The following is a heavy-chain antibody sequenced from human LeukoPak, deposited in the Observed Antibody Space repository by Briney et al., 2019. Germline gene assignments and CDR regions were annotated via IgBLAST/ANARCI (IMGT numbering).Heavy chain of an antibody. D-gene: IGHD1-1*01. CDR2: ISGSGGST. CDR1: GFTFSSYA. Sequence: GGSLRLSCAASGFTFSSYAMSRVRQAPGKGLEWVSAISGSGGSTYYADSVKGRFTISRDNSKNTLYLQMSSLRAEDTAVYYCAKCVNEGCPIDYWGQGTLVTVSS. J-gene: IGHJ4*02. V-gene: IGHV3-23*01. CDR3: AKCVNEGCPIDY.